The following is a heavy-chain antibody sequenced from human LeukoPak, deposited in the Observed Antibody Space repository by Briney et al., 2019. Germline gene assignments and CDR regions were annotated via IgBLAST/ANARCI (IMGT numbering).Heavy chain of an antibody. J-gene: IGHJ4*02. CDR1: GFTLTSYY. CDR3: VRDQRRIEVAGYYSDY. Sequence: ASVKVSCKTSGFTLTSYYFFWVRLAPGQGLEWMGILNPKTGTTGYAQKFQGRVNLTRDTSTSTVYMGLSSLRSEDTAIYYCVRDQRRIEVAGYYSDYWGQGTLVTVSS. V-gene: IGHV1-46*01. CDR2: LNPKTGTT. D-gene: IGHD6-19*01.